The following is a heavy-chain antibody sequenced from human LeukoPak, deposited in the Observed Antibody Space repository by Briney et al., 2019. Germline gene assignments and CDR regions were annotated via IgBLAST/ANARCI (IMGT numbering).Heavy chain of an antibody. J-gene: IGHJ4*02. V-gene: IGHV3-48*03. CDR2: ISSSGSTI. CDR3: ARVSSDNYYFDY. D-gene: IGHD6-6*01. Sequence: PGGSLRLSCAASGFTFSSYEMNWVRQAPGKGLEWVSYISSSGSTIYYADSVKGRFTISRDNAKNSLYLQMNSLRAEDTAVYYCARVSSDNYYFDYWGQGTLVTVSS. CDR1: GFTFSSYE.